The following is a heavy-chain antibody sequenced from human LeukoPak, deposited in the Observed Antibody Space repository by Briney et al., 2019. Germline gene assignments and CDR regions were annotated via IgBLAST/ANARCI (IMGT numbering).Heavy chain of an antibody. V-gene: IGHV4-4*07. CDR3: ARLHDYGDYVGDY. J-gene: IGHJ4*02. CDR1: GGSISSYY. Sequence: PSETLSLTCTVSGGSISSYYWSWIRQPAGKGLEWIGRIYTSGSTNYNPSLKSRVTISVDKSKNQFSPKLSSVTAADTAVYYCARLHDYGDYVGDYWGQGTLVTVSS. D-gene: IGHD4-17*01. CDR2: IYTSGST.